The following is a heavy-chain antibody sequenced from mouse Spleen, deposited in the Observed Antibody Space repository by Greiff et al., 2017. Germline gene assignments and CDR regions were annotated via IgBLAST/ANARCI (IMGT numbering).Heavy chain of an antibody. D-gene: IGHD4-1*02. CDR2: IYPGDGDT. CDR3: ARTNWDGGTFDY. J-gene: IGHJ2*01. Sequence: QVQLQQSGPELVKPGASVKISCKASGYAFSSSWMNWVKQRPGKGLEWIGRIYPGDGDTNYNGKFKGKATLTADKSSSTAYMQLSSLTSEDSAVYFCARTNWDGGTFDYWGQGTTLTVSS. V-gene: IGHV1-82*01. CDR1: GYAFSSSW.